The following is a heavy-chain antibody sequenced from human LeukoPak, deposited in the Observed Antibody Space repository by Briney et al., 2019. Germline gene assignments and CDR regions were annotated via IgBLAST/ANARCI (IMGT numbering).Heavy chain of an antibody. CDR1: GYTFTSYD. D-gene: IGHD3-9*01. CDR3: ARGLSQPYDILTGYAFDY. CDR2: ISAYNGNT. V-gene: IGHV1-18*01. J-gene: IGHJ4*02. Sequence: ASVKVSCKASGYTFTSYDINWVRQAPGQGLEWMGWISAYNGNTNYAQKLQGRVTMTTDTSTSTAYMELRSLRSDDTAVYYCARGLSQPYDILTGYAFDYWGQGTLVTVSS.